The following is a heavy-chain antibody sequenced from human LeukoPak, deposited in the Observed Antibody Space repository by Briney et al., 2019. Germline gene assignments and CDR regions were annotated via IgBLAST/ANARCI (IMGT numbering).Heavy chain of an antibody. CDR3: ARVPLGYCSGGSCYSGY. J-gene: IGHJ4*02. Sequence: GGSLRLSCAASGFTFSDYYMSWIRQAPGKGLEWDSYISSSSSYTNYADSVKGRFTISRDNAKNSLYLQMNSLRAEDTAVYYCARVPLGYCSGGSCYSGYWGQGTLVTVSS. CDR2: ISSSSSYT. V-gene: IGHV3-11*06. CDR1: GFTFSDYY. D-gene: IGHD2-15*01.